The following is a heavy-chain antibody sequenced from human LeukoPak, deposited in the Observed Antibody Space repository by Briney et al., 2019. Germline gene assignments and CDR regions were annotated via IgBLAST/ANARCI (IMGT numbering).Heavy chain of an antibody. D-gene: IGHD3-16*01. CDR1: GFTFDDYG. V-gene: IGHV3-20*01. J-gene: IGHJ5*02. CDR3: GRVFGGGGNGFAP. CDR2: INWNGGST. Sequence: GGSLRLSCAASGFTFDDYGMSWVRQAPGKGLEWVSGINWNGGSTGYADSVKGRFTISRDNAKNSLYLQMNSLRAEDTALYHWGRVFGGGGNGFAPGGKEPLVTVSS.